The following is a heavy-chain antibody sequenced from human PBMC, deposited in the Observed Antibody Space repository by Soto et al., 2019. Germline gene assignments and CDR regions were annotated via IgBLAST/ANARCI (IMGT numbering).Heavy chain of an antibody. J-gene: IGHJ4*02. CDR2: IYLGDSNT. Sequence: GESLKISCTGSGNSFTSYGIGWVRQMPGKGLEGMWIIYLGDSNTRYSPTFQGQVTISADRSISTAYLQWSSLKASDTAMYYCARQAYCSSTSCYQVASWGQGPMVTVSS. CDR3: ARQAYCSSTSCYQVAS. V-gene: IGHV5-51*01. D-gene: IGHD2-2*01. CDR1: GNSFTSYG.